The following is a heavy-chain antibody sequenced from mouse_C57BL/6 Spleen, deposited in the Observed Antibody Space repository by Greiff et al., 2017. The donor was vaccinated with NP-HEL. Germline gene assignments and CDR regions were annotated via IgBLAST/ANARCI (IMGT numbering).Heavy chain of an antibody. CDR1: GYSITSGYY. V-gene: IGHV3-6*01. CDR3: ASYYGNYDYYAMDY. Sequence: DVKLQESGPGLVKPSQSLSLTCSVTGYSITSGYYWNWIRQFPGNKLEWMGYISYDGSNNYNPSLKNRISITRDTSKNQFFLKLNSVTTEDTATYYCASYYGNYDYYAMDYWGQGTSVTVSS. J-gene: IGHJ4*01. D-gene: IGHD2-1*01. CDR2: ISYDGSN.